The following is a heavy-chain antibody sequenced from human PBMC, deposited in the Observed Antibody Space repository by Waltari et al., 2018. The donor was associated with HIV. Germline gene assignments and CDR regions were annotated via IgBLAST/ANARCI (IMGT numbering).Heavy chain of an antibody. V-gene: IGHV3-53*01. CDR2: IYSGGST. CDR3: ARDRSVGAALGGMDV. J-gene: IGHJ6*02. CDR1: GFTVSSNY. Sequence: EVQLVESGGGLIQPGGSLRLSCAASGFTVSSNYMSWDRQAPGKGLEWVSVIYSGGSTYYADSVKGRFTISRDNSKNTLYLQMNSLRAEDTAVYYCARDRSVGAALGGMDVWGQGTTVTVSS. D-gene: IGHD3-16*01.